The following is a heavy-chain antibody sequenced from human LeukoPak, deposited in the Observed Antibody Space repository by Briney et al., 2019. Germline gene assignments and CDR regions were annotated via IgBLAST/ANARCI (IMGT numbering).Heavy chain of an antibody. D-gene: IGHD6-19*01. CDR3: ARGRYTVAGAFDY. V-gene: IGHV4-34*01. Sequence: PSETLSLTCAVYGGSFSGYYWSWIRQPPGKGLELIGEINHSGSTNYNPSLKSRVIISVDTSKNQFSLKLSSVTAADTAVYYCARGRYTVAGAFDYWGQGTLVTVSS. CDR2: INHSGST. CDR1: GGSFSGYY. J-gene: IGHJ4*02.